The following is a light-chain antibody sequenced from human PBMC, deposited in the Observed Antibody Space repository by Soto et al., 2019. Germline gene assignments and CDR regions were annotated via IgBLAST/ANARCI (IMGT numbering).Light chain of an antibody. CDR1: QSVSSS. Sequence: EIVLTQSPATLSLSPGERATLSCRASQSVSSSLAWYQQKPGQAPRLLVYDASNRATGIPARFSGSGSGTDFTLTISSLESEYFAVYYCQQRSSWPPTFGGGTKV. CDR2: DAS. CDR3: QQRSSWPPT. J-gene: IGKJ4*01. V-gene: IGKV3-11*01.